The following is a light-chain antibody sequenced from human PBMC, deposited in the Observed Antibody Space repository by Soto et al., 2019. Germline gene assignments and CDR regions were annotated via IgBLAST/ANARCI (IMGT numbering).Light chain of an antibody. CDR2: GAS. J-gene: IGKJ2*01. Sequence: EIVLTQSPGTLSLSPGERATLSCRASQSVSSSYLAWYQQKPGQAPRLLIYGASSRATGIPDRFSGSGSGTDFSLTISRLEPEDFAVYYCQQYGSSPLYPFGQGTKVDI. V-gene: IGKV3-20*01. CDR3: QQYGSSPLYP. CDR1: QSVSSSY.